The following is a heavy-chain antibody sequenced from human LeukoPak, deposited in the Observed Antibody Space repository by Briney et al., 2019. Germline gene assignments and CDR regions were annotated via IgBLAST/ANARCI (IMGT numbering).Heavy chain of an antibody. CDR3: ARLFSWFGGFDY. CDR1: GGSISSSSYY. Sequence: SETLSLTCTVSGGSISSSSYYWGWIRQPPGKGLEWIGSICYSGSTYYNPSLKSRVTISVDTSKNQFSLKLSSVTAADTAVYYCARLFSWFGGFDYWGQGTLVTVSS. CDR2: ICYSGST. J-gene: IGHJ4*02. D-gene: IGHD3-10*01. V-gene: IGHV4-39*01.